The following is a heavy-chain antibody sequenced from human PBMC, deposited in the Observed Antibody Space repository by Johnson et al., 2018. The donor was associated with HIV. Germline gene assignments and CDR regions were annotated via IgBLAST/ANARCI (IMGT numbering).Heavy chain of an antibody. D-gene: IGHD4-17*01. J-gene: IGHJ3*02. CDR2: IYSGGST. Sequence: MQLVESGGGLIQPGGSLRLSCAASGFTVSSNYMSWVRQAPGKGLEWVSVIYSGGSTYYADSVKGRFTISRDNSKNTLYLQLNSLRLDDTAVYFCARSTGAFDIWGQGTMVTVSS. CDR1: GFTVSSNY. V-gene: IGHV3-66*03. CDR3: ARSTGAFDI.